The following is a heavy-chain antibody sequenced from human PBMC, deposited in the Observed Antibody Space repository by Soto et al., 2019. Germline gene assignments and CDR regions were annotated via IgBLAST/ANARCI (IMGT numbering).Heavy chain of an antibody. J-gene: IGHJ6*03. V-gene: IGHV3-7*01. CDR2: IKQDGSEK. D-gene: IGHD3-9*01. Sequence: GGSLRLSCAASGFTFSSYWMSWVRQAPGKGLEWVANIKQDGSEKYYVDSVKGRFTISRGNAKNSLYLQMNSLRAEDTAVYYCARDGPPTYYDILTGYYDYYYYMDVWGKGTTVTVSS. CDR1: GFTFSSYW. CDR3: ARDGPPTYYDILTGYYDYYYYMDV.